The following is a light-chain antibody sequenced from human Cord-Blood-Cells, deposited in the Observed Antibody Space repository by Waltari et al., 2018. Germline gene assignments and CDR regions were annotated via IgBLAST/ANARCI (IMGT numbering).Light chain of an antibody. V-gene: IGKV1-39*01. Sequence: IQMTQSPSSLSASVGARGTITCRASQSSSSYLNWYQQKPGKAPKLLIYAASSLQSGVPSRFSGSGSGTDFTLTISSLQPEDFATYYCQQSYSTPNTFGQGTRLEIK. CDR2: AAS. CDR1: QSSSSY. J-gene: IGKJ5*01. CDR3: QQSYSTPNT.